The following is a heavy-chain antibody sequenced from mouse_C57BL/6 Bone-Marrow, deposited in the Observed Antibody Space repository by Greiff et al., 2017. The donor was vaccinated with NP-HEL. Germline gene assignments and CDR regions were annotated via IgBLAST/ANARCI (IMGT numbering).Heavy chain of an antibody. CDR3: ATYSLDY. CDR2: INPYNGDT. CDR1: GYSFTGYF. V-gene: IGHV1-20*01. Sequence: EVKLMESGPELVKPGDSVKISCKASGYSFTGYFMNWVMQSHGKSLEWIGRINPYNGDTFYNQKFKGKATLTVDKSSSTAHMELRSLTSEDSAVYYCATYSLDYWGQGTTLTVSS. J-gene: IGHJ2*01. D-gene: IGHD2-12*01.